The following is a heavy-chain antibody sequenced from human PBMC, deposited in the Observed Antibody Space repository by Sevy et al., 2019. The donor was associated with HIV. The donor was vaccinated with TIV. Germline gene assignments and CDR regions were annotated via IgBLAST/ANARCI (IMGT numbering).Heavy chain of an antibody. D-gene: IGHD6-13*01. CDR2: ISYIGST. CDR3: VRDRIAAAGGYFDY. V-gene: IGHV4-61*01. J-gene: IGHJ4*02. CDR1: GGSVSSGNSY. Sequence: SETLSLTCTVSGGSVSSGNSYWSWIRQPPGKGLEWIGYISYIGSTNYNPSLKSRVTISVDTSKNQLSLRLSSLTAADTAIYYCVRDRIAAAGGYFDYWGQGTLVTVS.